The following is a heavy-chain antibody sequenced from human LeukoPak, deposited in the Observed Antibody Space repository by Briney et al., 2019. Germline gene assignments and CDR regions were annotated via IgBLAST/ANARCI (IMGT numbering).Heavy chain of an antibody. V-gene: IGHV4-59*12. CDR3: TREGRNFFDP. J-gene: IGHJ5*02. CDR2: IYYSGST. Sequence: ASETLSLTCTVSGGSISSYYWSWIRQPPGKGLEWIGYIYYSGSTNYNPSLKSRVTISVDTSKNQVSLHLNSVTPEDTAVYYCTREGRNFFDPWGQGTLVTVSS. CDR1: GGSISSYY.